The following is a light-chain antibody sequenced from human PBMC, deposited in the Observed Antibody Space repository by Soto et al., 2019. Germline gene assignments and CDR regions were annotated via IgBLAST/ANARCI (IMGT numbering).Light chain of an antibody. CDR1: QNIKKY. J-gene: IGKJ4*01. CDR3: QQSFSAPLT. V-gene: IGKV1-39*01. Sequence: DIQMTQSPSSLSASVGDRVTITCRASQNIKKYLNWYQQQPGKAPKLLIYTASSLQVGFPSRFSGSGSGTDFTLIISSLQLADSATYYCQQSFSAPLTFGGGTKVEIK. CDR2: TAS.